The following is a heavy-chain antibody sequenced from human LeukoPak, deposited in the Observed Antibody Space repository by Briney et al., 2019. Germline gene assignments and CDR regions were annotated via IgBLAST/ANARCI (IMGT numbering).Heavy chain of an antibody. D-gene: IGHD1-26*01. V-gene: IGHV1-18*01. J-gene: IGHJ4*02. CDR2: ISAYNGNT. CDR3: ARVIVGAFCSDY. CDR1: GYTFTSYG. Sequence: ASVRVSCKASGYTFTSYGISWVRQAPGQGLEWMGWISAYNGNTNYAQKLQGRVTMTTDTSTSTAYMELRSLRSDDTAVYYCARVIVGAFCSDYWGQGTLVTVSS.